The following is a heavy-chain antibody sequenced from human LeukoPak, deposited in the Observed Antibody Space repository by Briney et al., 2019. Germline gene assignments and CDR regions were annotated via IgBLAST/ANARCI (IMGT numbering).Heavy chain of an antibody. CDR2: IKQDGSEK. CDR1: GFTFSSYW. CDR3: ARFPYYYDSSGYYYLNYYYGMDV. D-gene: IGHD3-22*01. Sequence: GGSLRLSCAASGFTFSSYWMSWVRQAPGKGLEWVANIKQDGSEKYYVDSVKGRFTISRDNAKNSLYLQMNSLRAEDTAVYYCARFPYYYDSSGYYYLNYYYGMDVWGQGTTVTVSS. J-gene: IGHJ6*02. V-gene: IGHV3-7*01.